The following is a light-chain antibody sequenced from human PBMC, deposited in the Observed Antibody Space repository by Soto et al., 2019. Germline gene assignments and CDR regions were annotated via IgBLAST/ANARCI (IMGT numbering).Light chain of an antibody. Sequence: DIPMTQSPSSLSASVGDRVTITCRASQGIRNYLAWYQQKPGKAPKLLIYGATSLHSGVPSRFSGSGSGTDFTLTINSLQPEDVATYYCQKYNSAPKTFGQGTKVQIK. J-gene: IGKJ1*01. CDR3: QKYNSAPKT. V-gene: IGKV1-27*01. CDR1: QGIRNY. CDR2: GAT.